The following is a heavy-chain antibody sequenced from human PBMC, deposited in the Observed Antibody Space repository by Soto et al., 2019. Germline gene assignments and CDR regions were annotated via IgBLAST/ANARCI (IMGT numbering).Heavy chain of an antibody. CDR2: IYYSGST. Sequence: SETLSLTCTVSGGSISSGGYYWSWIRQHPGKGLEWIGYIYYSGSTYYNPSLKSRVTISVDTSKNQFSLKLSSVTAADTAVYYCARFYGSGSYYIMKYYFDYWGQGTLVTVSS. CDR3: ARFYGSGSYYIMKYYFDY. V-gene: IGHV4-31*03. J-gene: IGHJ4*02. CDR1: GGSISSGGYY. D-gene: IGHD3-10*01.